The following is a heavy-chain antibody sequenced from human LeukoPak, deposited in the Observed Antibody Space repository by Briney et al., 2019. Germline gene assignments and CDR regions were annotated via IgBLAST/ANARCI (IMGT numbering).Heavy chain of an antibody. V-gene: IGHV3-7*01. CDR1: GFTFSNYW. Sequence: GGSLRLSCAASGFTFSNYWMSWVRQAPGKGLEWVANTRQDGSEKYYVDSVKGRFTISRDNAKNSLYLQMNSLRAEDTAVYYCARDQEWELLGAMGYWGQGTLVTVSS. CDR3: ARDQEWELLGAMGY. D-gene: IGHD1-26*01. J-gene: IGHJ4*02. CDR2: TRQDGSEK.